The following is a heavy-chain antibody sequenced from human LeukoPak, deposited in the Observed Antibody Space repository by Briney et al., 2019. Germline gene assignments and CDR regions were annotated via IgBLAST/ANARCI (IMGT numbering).Heavy chain of an antibody. J-gene: IGHJ3*02. V-gene: IGHV3-23*01. CDR2: IRGSGGST. Sequence: GSLRPSCAAFGFTFRRYTLGWVPQAPGKGLGGVSAIRGSGGSTYYADSVKGRFTISRDNSKNTLYLQMNSLRAEDTAVYYCAKGTFGEEPDAFDIWGQGTMVTVSS. CDR3: AKGTFGEEPDAFDI. CDR1: GFTFRRYT. D-gene: IGHD3-10*01.